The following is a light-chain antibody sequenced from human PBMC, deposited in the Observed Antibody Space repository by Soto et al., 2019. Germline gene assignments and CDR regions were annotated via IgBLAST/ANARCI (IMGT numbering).Light chain of an antibody. CDR3: QQYGSSQT. J-gene: IGKJ2*01. CDR2: GAS. CDR1: QSVSSNF. Sequence: EIVLTQSPGTLSLSPGERATLSCRACQSVSSNFLAWYQQKPGQAPRLLIYGASSRATGIPDRFSGSGSGTDFTLTISRLEPEDFAVYYCQQYGSSQTFGQGTKLEIK. V-gene: IGKV3-20*01.